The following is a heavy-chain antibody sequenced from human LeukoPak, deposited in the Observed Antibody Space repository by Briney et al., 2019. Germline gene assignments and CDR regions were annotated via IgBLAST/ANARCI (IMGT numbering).Heavy chain of an antibody. CDR3: AGDSSTSCLDY. CDR1: GFTFSSYW. V-gene: IGHV3-7*01. D-gene: IGHD2-2*01. CDR2: IKQDGSDK. J-gene: IGHJ4*02. Sequence: GGSLRLSCAASGFTFSSYWMTWVRQAPGKGLEWVANIKQDGSDKYYVDSVKGRFTISRDNAKNSLYLQMNSLRAEDTAVYYCAGDSSTSCLDYWGQGTLVTVSS.